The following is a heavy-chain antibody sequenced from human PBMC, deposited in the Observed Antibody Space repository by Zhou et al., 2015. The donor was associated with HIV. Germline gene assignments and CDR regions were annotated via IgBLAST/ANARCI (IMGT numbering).Heavy chain of an antibody. J-gene: IGHJ4*02. Sequence: EVQLVESGGRPGQAWGGSLRLSCAASGFKFENYRMSWVRQAPGKGLEWVSSISSTLAYIYYADLLKGRITVSRDNAKNSLFLEMHSLRADDTAIYYCVRIAYYGSGVLDQWGRGTLVTVSS. V-gene: IGHV3-21*01. CDR3: VRIAYYGSGVLDQ. CDR1: GFKFENYR. D-gene: IGHD3-10*01. CDR2: ISSTLAYI.